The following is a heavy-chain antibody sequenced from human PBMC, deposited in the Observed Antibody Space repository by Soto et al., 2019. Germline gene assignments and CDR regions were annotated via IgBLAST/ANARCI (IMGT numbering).Heavy chain of an antibody. CDR2: IYHSGST. V-gene: IGHV4-4*02. J-gene: IGHJ4*02. Sequence: PSETLSPTCAVSGGSISSSNWWSWVRQPPGKGLEWIGEIYHSGSTNYNPSLKSRVTISVDKSKNQFSLKLSSVTAADTAVYYCARGPHDRYSYGLFDYWGQGTLVTVSS. CDR1: GGSISSSNW. CDR3: ARGPHDRYSYGLFDY. D-gene: IGHD5-18*01.